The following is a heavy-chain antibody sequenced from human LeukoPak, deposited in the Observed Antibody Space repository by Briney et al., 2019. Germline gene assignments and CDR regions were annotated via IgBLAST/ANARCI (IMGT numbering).Heavy chain of an antibody. CDR3: ARDKEEGIPLWFGELFS. J-gene: IGHJ4*02. CDR2: INWNGGST. Sequence: GGSLRLSCAASGFTFDDYGMSWVRHAPGKGLEWVSGINWNGGSTGYADSVKGRFTISRDNAKNSLYLQMNSLRAEDTALYYCARDKEEGIPLWFGELFSWGQGTLVTVSS. V-gene: IGHV3-20*04. D-gene: IGHD3-10*01. CDR1: GFTFDDYG.